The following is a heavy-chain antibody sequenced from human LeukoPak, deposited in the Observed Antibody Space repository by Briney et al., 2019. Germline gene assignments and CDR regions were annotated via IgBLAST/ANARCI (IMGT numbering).Heavy chain of an antibody. D-gene: IGHD3-22*01. CDR1: GFTFSSYG. J-gene: IGHJ4*02. CDR3: AKGEIPPVPSYYDSSGSPFDY. CDR2: ISYDGSNK. V-gene: IGHV3-30*18. Sequence: GGSLRLSCAASGFTFSSYGMHWVRQAPGKGLEGVAVISYDGSNKYYADSVKGRFTISRDNSKNTLYLQMNSLSAEDTAVYYCAKGEIPPVPSYYDSSGSPFDYWGQGTLVTVSS.